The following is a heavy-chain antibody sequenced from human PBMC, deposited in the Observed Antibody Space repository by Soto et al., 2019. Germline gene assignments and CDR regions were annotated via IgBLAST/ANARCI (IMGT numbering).Heavy chain of an antibody. J-gene: IGHJ4*02. CDR1: GFTFSSYS. V-gene: IGHV3-21*01. D-gene: IGHD4-4*01. Sequence: EGSLRLSCAASGFTFSSYSMNWVRQAPGKGLEWVSSISSSSSYIYYADSVKGRFTISRDNAKNSLYLQMNSPRAEDTAVYYCARDTGSNFPPVSPYYFDCWWQAILVCVS. CDR3: ARDTGSNFPPVSPYYFDC. CDR2: ISSSSSYI.